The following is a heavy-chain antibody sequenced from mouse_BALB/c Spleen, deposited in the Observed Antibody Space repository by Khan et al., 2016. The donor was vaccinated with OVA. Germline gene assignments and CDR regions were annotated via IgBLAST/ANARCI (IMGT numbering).Heavy chain of an antibody. J-gene: IGHJ2*01. V-gene: IGHV1S81*02. Sequence: QVQLQQSGAELVKAGASVKMSCKASGYTFTSYWMHWVKQRLGQGLEWFAETNPTNGRTYYNETFKSKAPLPVDNSSRPAYMLHRGPTFEVSAVYYCARIKKIVATYFDYWVQGTTLTVSS. CDR3: ARIKKIVATYFDY. D-gene: IGHD1-1*01. CDR1: GYTFTSYW. CDR2: TNPTNGRT.